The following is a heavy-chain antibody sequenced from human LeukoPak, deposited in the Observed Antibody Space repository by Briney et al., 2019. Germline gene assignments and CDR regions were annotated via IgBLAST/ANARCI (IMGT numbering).Heavy chain of an antibody. CDR2: ITVSGGST. V-gene: IGHV3-23*01. J-gene: IGHJ4*02. CDR1: GFTFSSYA. D-gene: IGHD3-16*01. CDR3: TTWGY. Sequence: PGKSLRLSCAASGFTFSSYAMSWVRQAPGKGLQWVSTITVSGGSTYYADSVKVRFTISRDNSRNTLYLQMNSLRAEDTAVYYCTTWGYWGQGTLVTVSS.